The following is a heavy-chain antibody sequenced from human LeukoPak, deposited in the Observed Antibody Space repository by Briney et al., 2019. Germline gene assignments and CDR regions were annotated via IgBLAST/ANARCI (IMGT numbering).Heavy chain of an antibody. CDR2: IKQDGSEK. V-gene: IGHV3-7*01. CDR1: GFTFSSYW. D-gene: IGHD3-16*01. CDR3: ARVGDYVWGSYEFDY. J-gene: IGHJ4*02. Sequence: GGSLRLSCAASGFTFSSYWMSWVRQAPGKGLEWVANIKQDGSEKYYVDSVKGRFTISRDNAKNSLYLQMNSLRAEDTAVYYCARVGDYVWGSYEFDYWGQGTPVTVSS.